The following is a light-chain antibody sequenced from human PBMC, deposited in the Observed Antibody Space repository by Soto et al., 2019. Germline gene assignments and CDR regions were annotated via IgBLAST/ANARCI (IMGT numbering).Light chain of an antibody. CDR1: TSNIGAGYD. J-gene: IGLJ2*01. V-gene: IGLV1-40*01. CDR2: ANT. Sequence: QSVLTQPPSVSGAPGQRVTISCAGNTSNIGAGYDVHWYQQFPGTAPRLVIHANTNRPSGVPDRFSGSKSGTSASLAITGLQADDEADYHFQSYEIKLSRPVFGGGNKLTVL. CDR3: QSYEIKLSRPV.